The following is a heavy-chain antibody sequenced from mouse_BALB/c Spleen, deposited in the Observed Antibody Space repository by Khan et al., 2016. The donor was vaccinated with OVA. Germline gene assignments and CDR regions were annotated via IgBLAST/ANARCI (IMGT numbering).Heavy chain of an antibody. CDR2: ISYSGRT. CDR1: GYSITSDYA. D-gene: IGHD3-3*01. CDR3: AGGRAY. Sequence: EVKLLESGPGLVKPSQSLSLTCTVTGYSITSDYAWNWIRQFPGNKLEWMGYISYSGRTSYTPSLKSRISITRDTSKNQFFLQLNSVTTEDTATYYCAGGRAYWGQGTLVNVSA. V-gene: IGHV3-2*02. J-gene: IGHJ3*01.